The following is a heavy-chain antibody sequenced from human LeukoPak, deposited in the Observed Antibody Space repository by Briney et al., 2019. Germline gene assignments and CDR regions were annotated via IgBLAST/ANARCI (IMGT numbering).Heavy chain of an antibody. CDR3: ARDAFSVGNY. CDR1: GLNFGNFW. V-gene: IGHV3-7*01. J-gene: IGHJ4*02. Sequence: GGSLRLSCTVSGLNFGNFWMAWVRQAPGKGLEWVANIKQDGSGRYYVDSVKGRFTISRDNVENSLFLQMNSLRVEDTAVYYCARDAFSVGNYWGQGTLVTVSS. D-gene: IGHD1-1*01. CDR2: IKQDGSGR.